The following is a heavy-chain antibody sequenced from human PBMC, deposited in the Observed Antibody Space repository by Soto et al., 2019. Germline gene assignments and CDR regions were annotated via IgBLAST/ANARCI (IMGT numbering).Heavy chain of an antibody. Sequence: QVQLVQSGAEVKKPGSSVKVSCKASGGTFSSYAISWVRQAPGQGREWMGGFIPIFGTAHYAQKFQGRVTITADASMSKDYMELSSLSSEDTAAYYFARPRSSVGHNYYYYVMYVWGHRTTVTPSS. V-gene: IGHV1-69*01. J-gene: IGHJ6*02. CDR3: ARPRSSVGHNYYYYVMYV. CDR2: FIPIFGTA. CDR1: GGTFSSYA.